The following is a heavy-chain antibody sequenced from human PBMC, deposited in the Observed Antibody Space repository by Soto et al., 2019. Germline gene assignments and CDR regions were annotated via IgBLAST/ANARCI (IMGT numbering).Heavy chain of an antibody. Sequence: GGSLRLSCAASGFTFSTHSMNWVRQAPGKGLEWISCITSSDVTMYADSVKGRFTISRDNAKNSLYLQMNSLRGEDTAVYFCVGEVGFQLIYWGQGTLVTVSS. V-gene: IGHV3-48*01. J-gene: IGHJ4*02. CDR1: GFTFSTHS. CDR3: VGEVGFQLIY. D-gene: IGHD2-2*01. CDR2: ITSSDVT.